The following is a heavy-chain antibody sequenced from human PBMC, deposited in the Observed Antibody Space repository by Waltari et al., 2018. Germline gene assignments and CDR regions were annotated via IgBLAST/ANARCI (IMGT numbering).Heavy chain of an antibody. V-gene: IGHV3-33*01. CDR2: IWYDGSNK. D-gene: IGHD3-3*01. J-gene: IGHJ5*02. CDR1: GFTFSSYG. Sequence: QVQLVESGGGVVQPGRSLRLSCAASGFTFSSYGMHWFRPAPGKGPGWVAVIWYDGSNKYYADSVKGRFTISRDNSKNTLYLQMNSLRAEDTAVYYCAREALRRYYDFWSGYSPFDPWGQGTLVTVSS. CDR3: AREALRRYYDFWSGYSPFDP.